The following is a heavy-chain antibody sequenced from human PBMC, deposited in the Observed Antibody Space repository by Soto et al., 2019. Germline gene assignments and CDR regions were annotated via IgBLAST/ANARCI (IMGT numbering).Heavy chain of an antibody. Sequence: EVQLLDSGGGLVQPGGSLRLSCAASGFTFSNYAMTWVRQGPGKGLERVSGISGSGGRSYYADSVKGRFTISRDNSKSTLYLQMNSLRAEDTAVYYCAKADFVWSSEQPYYFDYWGQGTLVTVSS. J-gene: IGHJ4*02. CDR1: GFTFSNYA. CDR2: ISGSGGRS. D-gene: IGHD3-16*01. V-gene: IGHV3-23*01. CDR3: AKADFVWSSEQPYYFDY.